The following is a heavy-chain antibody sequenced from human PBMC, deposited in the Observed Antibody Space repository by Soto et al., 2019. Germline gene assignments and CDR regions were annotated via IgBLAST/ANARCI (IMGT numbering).Heavy chain of an antibody. V-gene: IGHV1-3*01. D-gene: IGHD4-17*01. Sequence: GASVKVSCKASGYTFTDYTMHWVRQAPGQRLEWMGWINAGNGNTKYSQKFQGRVTITSDTSASTAYMELSSLRSEDTAMYYCARGLTLTRYYYYGMDVWGQGTTVTVSS. CDR2: INAGNGNT. J-gene: IGHJ6*02. CDR1: GYTFTDYT. CDR3: ARGLTLTRYYYYGMDV.